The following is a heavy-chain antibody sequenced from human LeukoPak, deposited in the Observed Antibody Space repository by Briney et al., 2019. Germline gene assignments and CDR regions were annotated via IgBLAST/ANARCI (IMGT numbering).Heavy chain of an antibody. Sequence: ASVKVSCKASGYTFTRYDINWVRQAPGQGLEWMGWMNPNSGNTGYAQKFQGRVTMTRNTSISTAYMELSSLRSEDTAVYYCARARDFWSGPPYFGAWGQGTLVTVSS. V-gene: IGHV1-8*01. CDR3: ARARDFWSGPPYFGA. CDR1: GYTFTRYD. CDR2: MNPNSGNT. D-gene: IGHD3-3*01. J-gene: IGHJ5*02.